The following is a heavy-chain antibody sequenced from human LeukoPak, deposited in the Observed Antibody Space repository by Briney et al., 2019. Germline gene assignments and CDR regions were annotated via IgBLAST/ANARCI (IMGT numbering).Heavy chain of an antibody. J-gene: IGHJ3*01. CDR3: ARGHNENNYKSTIDV. CDR1: GDSISTSTW. D-gene: IGHD1/OR15-1a*01. Sequence: PSETLSLTCAVSGDSISTSTWWNWVRQPPGKGLEWIGEIYHSGSTNRNPSLKSRVTISVDKTKNQFSLKLSSVTAADTAMYYCARGHNENNYKSTIDVWGQGTMVPVSS. CDR2: IYHSGST. V-gene: IGHV4-4*02.